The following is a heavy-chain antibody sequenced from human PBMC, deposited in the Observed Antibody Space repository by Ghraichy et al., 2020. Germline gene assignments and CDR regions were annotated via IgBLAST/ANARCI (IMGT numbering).Heavy chain of an antibody. D-gene: IGHD5-12*01. Sequence: GESLNISCAASGFTLSYYFMHWVRQAPGKGLEWVSNIDGDNITGYADAVKGRFTISRDNAKNTLYLQMNSLRAEDTAVYYCTTIVATDPWDYWGQGTLVTVSS. V-gene: IGHV3-74*01. CDR3: TTIVATDPWDY. CDR1: GFTLSYYF. CDR2: IDGDNIT. J-gene: IGHJ4*02.